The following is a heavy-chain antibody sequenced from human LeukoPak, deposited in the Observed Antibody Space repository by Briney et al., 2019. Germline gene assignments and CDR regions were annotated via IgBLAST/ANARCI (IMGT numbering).Heavy chain of an antibody. CDR1: GFNFTTYA. CDR2: ITGSGDGT. Sequence: GGSLRLSRAASGFNFTTYAMSWVRQAPGKGLEWVSAITGSGDGTFSAGSVKGRFIISRDNYKNILYLQMDSVRAEDTALYYCAKERASGNYWGYFDSWGQGTLVTVSS. J-gene: IGHJ4*02. V-gene: IGHV3-23*01. CDR3: AKERASGNYWGYFDS. D-gene: IGHD3-10*01.